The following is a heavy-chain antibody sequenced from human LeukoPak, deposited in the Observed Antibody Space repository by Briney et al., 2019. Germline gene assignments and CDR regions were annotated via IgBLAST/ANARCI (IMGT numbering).Heavy chain of an antibody. CDR3: ARGVGYCSSTSCYTRHALQYYYYYHGMDV. J-gene: IGHJ6*02. Sequence: SETLSLTCTVSGGSISSYYWSWIRQPPGKGLEWIGYISYSGSTNYNPSLTSRDTISVDTSKNQFSLKLSSVTAPDTAVYYCARGVGYCSSTSCYTRHALQYYYYYHGMDVWGQGTTVTVPS. V-gene: IGHV4-59*08. CDR1: GGSISSYY. D-gene: IGHD2-2*02. CDR2: ISYSGST.